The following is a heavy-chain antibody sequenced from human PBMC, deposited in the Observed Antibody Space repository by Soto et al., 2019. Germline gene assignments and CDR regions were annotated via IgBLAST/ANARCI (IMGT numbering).Heavy chain of an antibody. CDR1: GFTFNTYW. Sequence: EVQLVESGGGLVQPGGSLRLSCAASGFTFNTYWMQWVRQAPGKGLVWVSRIKSDGSYTNYADSVKGRFTISRDNAKXXXXXXXXXXXXXXXXXXXXATGXXXXXTYWGQGTLVTVSS. CDR2: IKSDGSYT. CDR3: ATGXXXXXTY. J-gene: IGHJ4*02. V-gene: IGHV3-74*01.